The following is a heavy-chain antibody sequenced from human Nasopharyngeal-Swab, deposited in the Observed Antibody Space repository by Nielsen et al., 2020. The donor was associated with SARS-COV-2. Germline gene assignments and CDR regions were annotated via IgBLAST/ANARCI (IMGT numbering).Heavy chain of an antibody. CDR3: ARVEDNFGDYIDY. CDR1: GFSSSDYY. Sequence: GESLKISCAASGFSSSDYYMSWIRQAPGKGQEWVAYISSDRSIYTFYADSVKGRFTISRDTAKNSLSLQMDSLRVEDTAVYFCARVEDNFGDYIDYWGQGTLVAVSS. J-gene: IGHJ4*02. CDR2: ISSDRSIYT. D-gene: IGHD4-17*01. V-gene: IGHV3-11*06.